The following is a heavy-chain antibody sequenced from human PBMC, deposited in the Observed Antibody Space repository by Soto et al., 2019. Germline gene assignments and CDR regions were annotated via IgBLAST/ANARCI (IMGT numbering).Heavy chain of an antibody. V-gene: IGHV4-4*07. CDR3: ARSRGLFTYGYYFDY. CDR1: GGSTSSYY. D-gene: IGHD3-10*01. J-gene: IGHJ4*02. CDR2: IYTSGST. Sequence: SETLSLTCTVSGGSTSSYYWSWIRQPAGKGLEWIGRIYTSGSTNYNPSLKSRVTMSVDTSKNQFSLKLSSVSAADTAVYYCARSRGLFTYGYYFDYWGQGTLVTVSS.